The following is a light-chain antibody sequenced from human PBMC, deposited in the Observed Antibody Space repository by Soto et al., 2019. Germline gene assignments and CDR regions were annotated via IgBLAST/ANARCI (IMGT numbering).Light chain of an antibody. CDR3: SSYAGSNNLGV. V-gene: IGLV2-8*01. Sequence: QSVLTQPPSASGSPGQSVTISCTGTSSDVGGYNYVSWYQQHPGKAPKLMIYEVSKRPSGVPDRFSGSKSGNTASLTVSGLQDEDEADYYCSSYAGSNNLGVFGTGTKVTV. CDR1: SSDVGGYNY. CDR2: EVS. J-gene: IGLJ1*01.